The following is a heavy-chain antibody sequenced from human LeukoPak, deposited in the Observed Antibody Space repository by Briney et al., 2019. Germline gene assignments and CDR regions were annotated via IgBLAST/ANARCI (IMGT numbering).Heavy chain of an antibody. V-gene: IGHV1-8*03. CDR3: AGADRCSSTSCYTRYYYMDV. CDR2: MNPNSGNT. Sequence: GASVKVSCKASGYTFTSYDINWVRQATGQGLEWMGWMNPNSGNTGYAQKFQGRVTITRNTSISTAYMELSSLRSEDTAVYYCAGADRCSSTSCYTRYYYMDVWGKGTTVTVSS. CDR1: GYTFTSYD. D-gene: IGHD2-2*02. J-gene: IGHJ6*03.